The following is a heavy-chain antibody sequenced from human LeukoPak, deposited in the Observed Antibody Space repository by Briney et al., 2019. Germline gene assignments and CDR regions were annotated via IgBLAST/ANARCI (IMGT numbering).Heavy chain of an antibody. CDR1: GDSVSSNSAA. Sequence: SQTLSLTCAISGDSVSSNSAAWNWIRQSPSRGLEWLGRTYYRSKWYNGYAVSVKSRITINPDTSKNQFSLQLNSVTPEDTAVYYCARGLYYYGSGSYSPDAFDIWGQGTMVTVSS. CDR2: TYYRSKWYN. J-gene: IGHJ3*02. CDR3: ARGLYYYGSGSYSPDAFDI. V-gene: IGHV6-1*01. D-gene: IGHD3-10*01.